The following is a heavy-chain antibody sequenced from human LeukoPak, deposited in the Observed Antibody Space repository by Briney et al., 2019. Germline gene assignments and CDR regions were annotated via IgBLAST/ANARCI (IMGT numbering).Heavy chain of an antibody. D-gene: IGHD1-26*01. J-gene: IGHJ4*02. CDR3: SRESGPFCPFGY. Sequence: SGTLSLTCGVSGGSISGTNWWSWVRQPPGRGLEWIGEISLAGQTNYNPSLNGRVTMSLDKSSNQLSLHLTSVTAADTATYFCSRESGPFCPFGYWGQGTLVIVSS. CDR2: ISLAGQT. V-gene: IGHV4-4*02. CDR1: GGSISGTNW.